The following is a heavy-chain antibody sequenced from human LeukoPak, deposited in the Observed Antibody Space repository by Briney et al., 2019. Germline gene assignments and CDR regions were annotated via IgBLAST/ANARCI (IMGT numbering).Heavy chain of an antibody. CDR3: AGAYYDFWSGYFDY. CDR1: GFTVSGNY. Sequence: GGSLRLSCAASGFTVSGNYMTWVRQAPGKGLEWVSIIYSGGSTYYADSMKGRFTISRDNSKTTLYLQMTSLRAEDTAVYYCAGAYYDFWSGYFDYWGQGTLVTVSS. D-gene: IGHD3-3*01. V-gene: IGHV3-66*02. J-gene: IGHJ4*02. CDR2: IYSGGST.